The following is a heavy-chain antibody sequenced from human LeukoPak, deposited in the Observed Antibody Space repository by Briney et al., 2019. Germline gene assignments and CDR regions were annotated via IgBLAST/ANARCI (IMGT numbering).Heavy chain of an antibody. Sequence: ASVKVSCKASGYTFSGYYVHWVRQAPGQGLEWMGWINPNSGGTNYAQKFQGRVTMTRDTSISTAYMELSRLRSDDTAVYYCARGSGGSNMNWFDPWGQGTLVTVSS. V-gene: IGHV1-2*02. CDR2: INPNSGGT. CDR3: ARGSGGSNMNWFDP. D-gene: IGHD2-15*01. CDR1: GYTFSGYY. J-gene: IGHJ5*02.